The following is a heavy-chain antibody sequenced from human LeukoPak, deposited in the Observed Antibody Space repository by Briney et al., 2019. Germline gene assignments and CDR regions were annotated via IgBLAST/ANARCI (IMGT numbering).Heavy chain of an antibody. Sequence: PSETLSLTCTVSGGSISSYYWSWLRQPPGKGLEWIGYIYYSGSTNYNPSLKSRVTISVDTSKNQFSLNLSSVTAADTAVYYCARAVGATFDYWGQGTLVTVSS. D-gene: IGHD1-26*01. V-gene: IGHV4-59*01. CDR3: ARAVGATFDY. J-gene: IGHJ4*02. CDR1: GGSISSYY. CDR2: IYYSGST.